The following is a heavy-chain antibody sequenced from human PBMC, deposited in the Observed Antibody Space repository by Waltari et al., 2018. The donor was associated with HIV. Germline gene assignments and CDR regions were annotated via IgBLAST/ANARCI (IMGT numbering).Heavy chain of an antibody. D-gene: IGHD3-22*01. Sequence: QAQLVESAGGVVQPGGSLRLSCAASGLTLLTFGMHWVGQAPGKGLGWVAFIRYDGSNKDYADSVKGRFTFSRDNSKNTLYLQMNSLSAEDTAVYYCAKERRDLSGYYYVPSGLRDAFDIWGQGTMVTVSS. CDR3: AKERRDLSGYYYVPSGLRDAFDI. CDR1: GLTLLTFG. J-gene: IGHJ3*02. V-gene: IGHV3-30*02. CDR2: IRYDGSNK.